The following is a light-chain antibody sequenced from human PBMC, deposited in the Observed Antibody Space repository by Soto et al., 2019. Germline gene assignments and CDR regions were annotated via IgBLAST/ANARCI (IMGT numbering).Light chain of an antibody. CDR1: QSVSSNY. CDR2: GAS. V-gene: IGKV3-20*01. CDR3: QQYCSSPWT. Sequence: EIVLTQSPGTLSLSPGERATLSCRASQSVSSNYLAWYQQKPGQAPRPLIYGASSRATGIPDRFSGSGVGTDFTLNISRLEPEDFAVYYCQQYCSSPWTFGQGTKVEIK. J-gene: IGKJ1*01.